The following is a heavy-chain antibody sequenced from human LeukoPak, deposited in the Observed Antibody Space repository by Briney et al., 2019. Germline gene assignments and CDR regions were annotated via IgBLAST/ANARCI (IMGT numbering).Heavy chain of an antibody. D-gene: IGHD3-22*01. CDR1: GGSISRSSDY. Sequence: SETLSLTCTVSGGSISRSSDYWGWIRQPPGKELEWIGSIYYSGSTYYNASLKSRVTISVGTSKNQFSLKLSSVTAADTAVYYCARGAYDYDSSGYYLYWGQGTLVTVSS. J-gene: IGHJ4*02. CDR2: IYYSGST. V-gene: IGHV4-39*07. CDR3: ARGAYDYDSSGYYLY.